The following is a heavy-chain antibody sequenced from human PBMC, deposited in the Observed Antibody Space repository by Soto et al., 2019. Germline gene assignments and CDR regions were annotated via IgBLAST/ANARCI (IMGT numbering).Heavy chain of an antibody. CDR3: AREIAAAGRTTPYYYYYGMDV. Sequence: QLQLQESGPGLVKPSETLSLTCTVSGGSISSSSYYWGWIRQPPGKGLEWIGSIYYSGSTYYNPSLKSRVTISGDTSKNQFSLKLSSVTAADTAVYYCAREIAAAGRTTPYYYYYGMDVWGQGTTVTVSS. D-gene: IGHD6-13*01. CDR1: GGSISSSSYY. V-gene: IGHV4-39*02. CDR2: IYYSGST. J-gene: IGHJ6*02.